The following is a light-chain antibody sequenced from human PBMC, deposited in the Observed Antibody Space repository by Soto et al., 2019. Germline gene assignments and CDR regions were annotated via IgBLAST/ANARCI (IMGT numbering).Light chain of an antibody. Sequence: DIVMTQSPDSLAVSLGERATINCKSSQSVLYSSNNKNYLDWYQQKPGQPPKLLIYWASTRQSGVPDRFSGSGSGTDFTLTISSLQAEDVAVYYCQQYYTPLPTFDQGTKVEIK. V-gene: IGKV4-1*01. J-gene: IGKJ1*01. CDR1: QSVLYSSNNKNY. CDR3: QQYYTPLPT. CDR2: WAS.